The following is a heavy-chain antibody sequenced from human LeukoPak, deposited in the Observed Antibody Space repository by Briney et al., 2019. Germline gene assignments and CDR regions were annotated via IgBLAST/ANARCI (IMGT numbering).Heavy chain of an antibody. J-gene: IGHJ5*02. V-gene: IGHV1-8*03. D-gene: IGHD6-19*01. CDR3: AREQYSSGWFSSRNWFDP. CDR2: MNPNSGNT. Sequence: ASVKVSCKASGYTFTSYDINWVRQATGQGLEWMGWMNPNSGNTGYAQKFQGRVTITRNTSISTAYMELSSLRSEDTAVYYCAREQYSSGWFSSRNWFDPWGQGTLVTVSS. CDR1: GYTFTSYD.